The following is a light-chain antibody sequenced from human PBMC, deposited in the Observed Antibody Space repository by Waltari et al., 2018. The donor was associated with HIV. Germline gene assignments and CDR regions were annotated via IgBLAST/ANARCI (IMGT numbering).Light chain of an antibody. Sequence: QSALTQPASVSGSPGQSVTISCTGTSSNVGGYNLVSWYQQHPDKAPKLVFFDANTRPSGIPFLFAASKSGNTASLTISGLQPEDEADYYCCSYMSGSTLVFGGGTKVIV. CDR2: DAN. J-gene: IGLJ3*02. CDR1: SSNVGGYNL. CDR3: CSYMSGSTLV. V-gene: IGLV2-14*02.